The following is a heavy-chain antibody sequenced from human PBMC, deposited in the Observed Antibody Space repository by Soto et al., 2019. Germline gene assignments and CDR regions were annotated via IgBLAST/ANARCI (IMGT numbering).Heavy chain of an antibody. D-gene: IGHD2-15*01. J-gene: IGHJ6*03. CDR1: GGSISSYY. CDR2: IYYSGST. CDR3: ARAVRYCSGGSCYSDVGYYYYMDV. Sequence: SETLSLTCTVSGGSISSYYWSWIRQPPGKGLEWIGYIYYSGSTNYNPSLKSRVTISVDTSKNQFSLKLRSVTAADTAVYYCARAVRYCSGGSCYSDVGYYYYMDVWGKGTTVTVSS. V-gene: IGHV4-59*01.